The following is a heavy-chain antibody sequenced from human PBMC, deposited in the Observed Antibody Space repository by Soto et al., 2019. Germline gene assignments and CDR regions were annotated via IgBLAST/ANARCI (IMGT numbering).Heavy chain of an antibody. J-gene: IGHJ4*02. CDR3: ARGGYYDSSGPNFDS. V-gene: IGHV1-24*01. D-gene: IGHD3-22*01. CDR1: GYTLTELS. CDR2: FDPEDGET. Sequence: PVTVSCKVSGYTLTELSMHWVRQAPGKGLEWMGGFDPEDGETIYAQKFQGRVTMTEDTSTDTAYMELSSLRSEDTAVYYCARGGYYDSSGPNFDSWGQGSLVTVSS.